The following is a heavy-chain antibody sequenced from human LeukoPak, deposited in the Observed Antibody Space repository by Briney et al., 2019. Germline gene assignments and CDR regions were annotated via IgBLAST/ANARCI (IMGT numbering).Heavy chain of an antibody. CDR1: GYTFTSYY. Sequence: ASVKVSCKASGYTFTSYYMHWVRQAPGQGLEWMGIINPSGGSTSYAQKFQGRVTVTRDMSTSTVYMELSSLRSEDTAVYYCARDQGYVEYFQHWGQGTLVTVSS. J-gene: IGHJ1*01. D-gene: IGHD2-2*01. V-gene: IGHV1-46*01. CDR2: INPSGGST. CDR3: ARDQGYVEYFQH.